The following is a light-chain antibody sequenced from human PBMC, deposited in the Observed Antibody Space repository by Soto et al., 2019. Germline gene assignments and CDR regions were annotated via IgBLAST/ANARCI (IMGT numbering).Light chain of an antibody. Sequence: EIVMTQSPATLSASPGERATLSCRASQSVGSDLAWYQQKPGQALRLLMYGASTRATGIPARFTGSGYGTEFTLTISSLQSEDFAVYYCKQYTNWPPYTFGQGTKLEIK. J-gene: IGKJ2*01. CDR1: QSVGSD. CDR3: KQYTNWPPYT. CDR2: GAS. V-gene: IGKV3-15*01.